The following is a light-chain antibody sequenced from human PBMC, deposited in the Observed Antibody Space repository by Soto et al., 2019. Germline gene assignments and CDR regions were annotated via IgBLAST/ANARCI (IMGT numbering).Light chain of an antibody. CDR2: GAS. J-gene: IGKJ2*01. V-gene: IGKV3-20*01. CDR3: QQYGSSPYT. CDR1: QSVSSSY. Sequence: EIVLTQSPGTLSLSPGERATLSCRASQSVSSSYLAWYQQKPGQAPRLLIYGASSRATGIPDRFSGSGSGTHFTLTISRLEPEDFAVYYCQQYGSSPYTFGQATKLEIK.